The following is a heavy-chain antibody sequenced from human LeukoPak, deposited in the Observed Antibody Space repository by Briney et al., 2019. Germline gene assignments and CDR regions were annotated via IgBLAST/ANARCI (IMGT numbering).Heavy chain of an antibody. J-gene: IGHJ4*02. CDR2: INPGGSNR. CDR3: ASSLSSGWGPVDDY. V-gene: IGHV3-48*03. D-gene: IGHD6-19*01. CDR1: GITFSNYE. Sequence: GGSLRLSCAASGITFSNYEMNWVRQAPGKGLEWVSYINPGGSNRFYAGSVKGRFTISRDDAKKSVYLQMNGLRAEDTAVYYCASSLSSGWGPVDDYWGQGIMVTVSS.